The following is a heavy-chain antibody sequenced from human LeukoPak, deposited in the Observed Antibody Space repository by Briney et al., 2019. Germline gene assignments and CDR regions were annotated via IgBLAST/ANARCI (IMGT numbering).Heavy chain of an antibody. J-gene: IGHJ4*02. CDR1: GFTFSSYS. CDR2: ISSSSHTI. D-gene: IGHD3-3*01. CDR3: ATHPVLRFLEWFLYYFDY. V-gene: IGHV3-48*01. Sequence: GGSLRLSCAASGFTFSSYSMNWVRQAPGKGLEWVSYISSSSHTIYYADSVKGRFTISRDNARNSLSLQMNSLRAEDTAVYYCATHPVLRFLEWFLYYFDYWGQGTLVTVSS.